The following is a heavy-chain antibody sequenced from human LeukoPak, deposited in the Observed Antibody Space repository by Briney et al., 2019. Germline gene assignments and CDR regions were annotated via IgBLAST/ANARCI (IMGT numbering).Heavy chain of an antibody. J-gene: IGHJ4*02. Sequence: PAETLSLTCGVSGGSVSSTNWWTWLRQPPGKGLEWVGEVHLDGRTNFNPSLKSRLTMSVDLSENHVSLKLTSVTAADTAVYYCAREGGFYRPLDYSGQGTFVPVSS. CDR2: VHLDGRT. D-gene: IGHD6-25*01. V-gene: IGHV4-4*02. CDR1: GGSVSSTNW. CDR3: AREGGFYRPLDY.